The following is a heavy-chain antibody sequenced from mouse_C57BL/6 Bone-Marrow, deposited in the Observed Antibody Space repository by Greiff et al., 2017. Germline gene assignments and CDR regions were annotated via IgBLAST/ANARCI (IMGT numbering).Heavy chain of an antibody. J-gene: IGHJ2*01. Sequence: QVQLKDSGPGLVAPSQSLSITCTVSGFSLTSYGVSWVRQPPGKGLEWLGVIWGDGSTNDHSDLISRLSISKDNTKSQVLLKLNSPQTDDIATYYCAKQGRVASYWGQGTTLTVSS. V-gene: IGHV2-3*01. CDR2: IWGDGST. D-gene: IGHD6-1*01. CDR1: GFSLTSYG. CDR3: AKQGRVASY.